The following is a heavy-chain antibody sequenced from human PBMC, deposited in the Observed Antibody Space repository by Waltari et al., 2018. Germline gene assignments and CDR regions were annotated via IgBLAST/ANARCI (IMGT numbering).Heavy chain of an antibody. CDR3: VRDNRWAEDGFRYFQF. D-gene: IGHD5-12*01. J-gene: IGHJ1*01. V-gene: IGHV4-4*02. CDR2: MYHSGTT. Sequence: QVQLQESGPGLVKPSGTLSLTCAVSGGSVTSSHWWSWVRQAPGKGLEWIGEMYHSGTTNYNPLLKGRVTMSLDRAKNQFSLKLSSVTAADTAVYYCVRDNRWAEDGFRYFQFWGQGTLVTVSS. CDR1: GGSVTSSHW.